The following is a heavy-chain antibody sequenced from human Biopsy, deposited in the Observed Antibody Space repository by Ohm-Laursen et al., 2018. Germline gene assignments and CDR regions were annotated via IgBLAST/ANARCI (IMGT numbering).Heavy chain of an antibody. CDR2: INPRSGNT. CDR3: AKNYDPLYYDTSGLFDY. CDR1: GYTFTEYY. J-gene: IGHJ4*02. D-gene: IGHD3-22*01. V-gene: IGHV1-46*01. Sequence: ASVKVSCKASGYTFTEYYINWVRQAPGQGLEWMGIINPRSGNTGYSQKFQVRVTMTTDTSTSTVYMELSSLSSEDTAVYYCAKNYDPLYYDTSGLFDYWGQGSLVTVSS.